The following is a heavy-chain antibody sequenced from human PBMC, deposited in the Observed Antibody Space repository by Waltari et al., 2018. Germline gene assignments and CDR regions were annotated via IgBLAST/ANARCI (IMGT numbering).Heavy chain of an antibody. Sequence: QLQLQESGPGLVRPSETLSLTCTVSGGSITTNYNWAWIRQPPGKGLEWMGNMQYRGSTFYNPSLMSRATISLDTSKNQFSLTLTSVDAADTAVYFCGRIAFGDDGGYFQYWGQGTLVTVSS. CDR2: MQYRGST. V-gene: IGHV4-39*01. J-gene: IGHJ1*01. CDR3: GRIAFGDDGGYFQY. CDR1: GGSITTNYN. D-gene: IGHD4-17*01.